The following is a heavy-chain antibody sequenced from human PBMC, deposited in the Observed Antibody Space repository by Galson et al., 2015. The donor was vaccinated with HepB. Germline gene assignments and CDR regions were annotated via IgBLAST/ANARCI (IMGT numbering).Heavy chain of an antibody. CDR3: AKAAQDIVVVPASEDHAFDI. V-gene: IGHV3-23*01. Sequence: SLRLSCAASGFTFSSYAMSWVRQAPGKGLEWVSAISGSGGSTYYADSVKGRFTISRDNSKNTLYLQMNSLRAEDTAVYYCAKAAQDIVVVPASEDHAFDIWGQGTMVTVSS. CDR1: GFTFSSYA. J-gene: IGHJ3*02. CDR2: ISGSGGST. D-gene: IGHD2-2*01.